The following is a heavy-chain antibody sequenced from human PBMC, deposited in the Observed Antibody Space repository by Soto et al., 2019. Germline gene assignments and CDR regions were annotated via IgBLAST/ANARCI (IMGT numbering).Heavy chain of an antibody. V-gene: IGHV3-11*05. J-gene: IGHJ4*02. CDR1: GFTFSDYY. CDR2: ISSSSSYT. CDR3: ARAGPGIEDYGY. D-gene: IGHD3-16*01. Sequence: QVQLVESGGGLVKPGGSLRLSCAASGFTFSDYYMSWIRQAPGKGLEWVSYISSSSSYTNYADSVKGRFTISRDNAKNSVYLQMNSLRAGDAAVYYCARAGPGIEDYGYWGQGTLVTVSS.